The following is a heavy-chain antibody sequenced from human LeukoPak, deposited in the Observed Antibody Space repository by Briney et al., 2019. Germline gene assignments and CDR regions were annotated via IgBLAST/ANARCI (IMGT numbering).Heavy chain of an antibody. CDR2: VSHNGGT. CDR1: GASISGGVYY. Sequence: SETLSLTCTVSGASISGGVYYWGWIRQPPGKGLEWIGYVSHNGGTYYSPSLKSRVTISVDTSKNQFSLKLSSVTAADTAVYYCARAAMYYYGMDVWGQGTTVTVSS. D-gene: IGHD5-18*01. J-gene: IGHJ6*02. V-gene: IGHV4-30-2*01. CDR3: ARAAMYYYGMDV.